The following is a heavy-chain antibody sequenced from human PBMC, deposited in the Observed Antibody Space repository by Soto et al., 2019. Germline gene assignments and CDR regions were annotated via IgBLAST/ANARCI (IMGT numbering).Heavy chain of an antibody. CDR2: IYFSGST. Sequence: PSETLSLTCSVSGGSVRSGSYYWSWIRQPPGKGLEWIWYIYFSGSTDYNPSLKSRVTISVDTSKNQFSLKLSSLTAADTAVYYCARERTGDPTFFDYWGQGTLVTVSS. CDR3: ARERTGDPTFFDY. D-gene: IGHD1-1*01. CDR1: GGSVRSGSYY. J-gene: IGHJ4*02. V-gene: IGHV4-61*01.